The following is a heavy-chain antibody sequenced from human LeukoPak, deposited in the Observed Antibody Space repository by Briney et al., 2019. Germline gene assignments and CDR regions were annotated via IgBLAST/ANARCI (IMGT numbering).Heavy chain of an antibody. V-gene: IGHV1-69*13. Sequence: GASVKVSCKASGGTFGSYAISWVRQAPGQGLEWMGGIIPIFGTANYAQKFQGGVTITADESTSTAYMELSSLRSEDTAVYYCARECCSGGSCEGHFQHWGQGTLVTVSS. CDR1: GGTFGSYA. J-gene: IGHJ1*01. CDR2: IIPIFGTA. CDR3: ARECCSGGSCEGHFQH. D-gene: IGHD2-15*01.